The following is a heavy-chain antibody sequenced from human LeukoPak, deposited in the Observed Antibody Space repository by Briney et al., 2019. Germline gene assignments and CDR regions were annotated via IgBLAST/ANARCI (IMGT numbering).Heavy chain of an antibody. CDR2: IRYDGNYK. CDR1: GFTFTSYG. V-gene: IGHV3-30*02. J-gene: IGHJ4*02. Sequence: GSLRLSCAASGFTFTSYGMHWLRQAPGKGLEWVAFIRYDGNYKFFADSVKGRFAISRDNSNSTLFLQMNSLRAEDTAVYYCAKDHRGYCSGRNCYSHYWGQGTLVTVSS. D-gene: IGHD2-15*01. CDR3: AKDHRGYCSGRNCYSHY.